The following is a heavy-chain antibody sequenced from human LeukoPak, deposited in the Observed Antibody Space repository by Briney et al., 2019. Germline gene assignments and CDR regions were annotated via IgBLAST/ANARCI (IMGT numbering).Heavy chain of an antibody. CDR2: ISGSGGST. CDR3: AKDWHDTSGYYYRTALFDY. D-gene: IGHD3-22*01. V-gene: IGHV3-23*01. J-gene: IGHJ4*02. CDR1: GFTLSNYA. Sequence: GGSLRLSRAASGFTLSNYAMNWVRQAPGKGLEWVSTISGSGGSTYYADSVKGRFTISRDNSKNTLYLQMNSLRAEDTAVYYCAKDWHDTSGYYYRTALFDYWGQGTLVTVSS.